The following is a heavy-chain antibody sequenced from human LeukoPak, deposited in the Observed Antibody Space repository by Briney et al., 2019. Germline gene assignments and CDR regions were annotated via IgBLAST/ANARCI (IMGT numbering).Heavy chain of an antibody. CDR1: GFTFSNYA. J-gene: IGHJ4*02. D-gene: IGHD3-10*01. CDR3: AKRPSGSGSPYLDY. V-gene: IGHV3-23*01. Sequence: GGSLRLSCAASGFTFSNYAMSWVRQAPGKGLEWVSGISGSGDSTYYADSVKGRFTISRDNSKSTLYLQMNSLRAEDTAVYYCAKRPSGSGSPYLDYWGQGVLSPSPQ. CDR2: ISGSGDST.